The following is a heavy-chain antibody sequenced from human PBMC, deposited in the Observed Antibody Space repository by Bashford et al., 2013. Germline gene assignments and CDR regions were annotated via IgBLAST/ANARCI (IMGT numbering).Heavy chain of an antibody. V-gene: IGHV1-3*04. CDR2: INTGNGDT. CDR3: ARTDCGDGCYLIDY. J-gene: IGHJ4*01. CDR1: GYSFSYHN. D-gene: IGHD2-21*01. Sequence: ASVKVSCKASGYSFSYHNIYWVRQAPGRRLEWVGWINTGNGDTTYSQTFQGRVTITRDTSASTVYMEINSLTSEDTAVYYCARTDCGDGCYLIDYWGHGTLVTVSS.